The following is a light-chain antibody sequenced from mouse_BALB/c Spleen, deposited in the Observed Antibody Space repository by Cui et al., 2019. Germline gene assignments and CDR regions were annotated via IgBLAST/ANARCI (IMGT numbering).Light chain of an antibody. J-gene: IGKJ5*01. V-gene: IGKV4-68*01. CDR2: LTS. CDR1: SSVSY. Sequence: QIVLTQSPALMSASPGEKVTMTCSASSSVSYMYWYQQKPRSSPKPWIYLTSNLASGVPARFSGSGSGTSYSLTISSMEAEDAATYYCQQWSSNPPTFGAGTKVELK. CDR3: QQWSSNPPT.